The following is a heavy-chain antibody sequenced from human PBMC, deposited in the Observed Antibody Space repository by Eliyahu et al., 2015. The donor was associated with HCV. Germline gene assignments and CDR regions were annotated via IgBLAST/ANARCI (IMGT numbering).Heavy chain of an antibody. CDR2: VKEDTSVK. CDR3: ARGRGFIIDY. Sequence: QAPGKGLEWVAIVKEDTSVKYYGDSVKGRFAISTDSATNSMYLQMNSLRIEDTALYYCARGRGFIIDYWGQGTLVAVSS. V-gene: IGHV3-7*05. J-gene: IGHJ4*02.